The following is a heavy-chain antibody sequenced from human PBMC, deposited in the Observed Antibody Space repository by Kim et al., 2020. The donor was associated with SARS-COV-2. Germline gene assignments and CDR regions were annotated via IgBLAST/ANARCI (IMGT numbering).Heavy chain of an antibody. D-gene: IGHD5-12*01. CDR2: INTNTGNP. CDR3: AIGYSGYDYDRGVYYYYYGMDV. J-gene: IGHJ6*02. Sequence: ASVKVSCKASGYTFTSYAMNWVRQAPGQGLEWMGWINTNTGNPTYAQGFTGRFVFSLDTSVSTAYLQISSLKAEDTAVYYCAIGYSGYDYDRGVYYYYYGMDVWGQGTTVTVSS. V-gene: IGHV7-4-1*02. CDR1: GYTFTSYA.